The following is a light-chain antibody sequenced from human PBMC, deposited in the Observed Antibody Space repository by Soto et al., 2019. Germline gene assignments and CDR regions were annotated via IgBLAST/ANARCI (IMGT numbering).Light chain of an antibody. CDR3: QQYDTYSIT. Sequence: DIQMTQSPPSLSASAGDRVTITCRGSRSIAKYLNWYQQKPGKAPKLLIYKASSLQSGVPSRFSGSGSGTEFTLTISSLQPDDFATYYCQQYDTYSITFGQGTRLEIK. V-gene: IGKV1-5*03. J-gene: IGKJ5*01. CDR2: KAS. CDR1: RSIAKY.